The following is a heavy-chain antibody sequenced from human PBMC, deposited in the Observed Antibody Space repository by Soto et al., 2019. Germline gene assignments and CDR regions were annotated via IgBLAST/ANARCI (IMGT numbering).Heavy chain of an antibody. Sequence: GGSLRLSCAASGFTFSSYSMNRVRQAPGKGLEWVSSISSSSSYIYYADSVKGRFTISRDNAKNSLYLQMNSLRDEDTAVYYCARPTVVNGIPDYWGQGTLVTVSS. CDR1: GFTFSSYS. V-gene: IGHV3-21*01. J-gene: IGHJ4*02. CDR2: ISSSSSYI. CDR3: ARPTVVNGIPDY. D-gene: IGHD4-17*01.